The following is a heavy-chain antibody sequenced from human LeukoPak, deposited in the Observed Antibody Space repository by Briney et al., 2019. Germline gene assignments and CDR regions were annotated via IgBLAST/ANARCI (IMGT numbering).Heavy chain of an antibody. CDR3: ARTRGGYSYGYPGYFQH. D-gene: IGHD5-18*01. J-gene: IGHJ1*01. V-gene: IGHV1-2*02. CDR2: INPNSGGT. CDR1: GYTFTGYY. Sequence: ASVKVSCKASGYTFTGYYMHWVRQAPGQGLEWMGWINPNSGGTNYAQKFQGRVTMTRDTSITTAYMELSRLTSDDTAVHYCARTRGGYSYGYPGYFQHWGQGTLVTVSS.